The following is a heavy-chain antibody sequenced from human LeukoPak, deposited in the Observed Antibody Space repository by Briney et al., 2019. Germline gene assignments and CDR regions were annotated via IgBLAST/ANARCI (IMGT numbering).Heavy chain of an antibody. V-gene: IGHV3-30-3*01. CDR1: GFTFSSYA. CDR3: AIVGATHFDY. J-gene: IGHJ4*02. D-gene: IGHD1-26*01. CDR2: ISYDGSNK. Sequence: GGSLRLSCAASGFTFSSYAMHWVRQAPGKGLEWVAVISYDGSNKYYADSVKGRFTISRDNSKNTLYLQMNSLRAEDTAVYYCAIVGATHFDYWGQGTLVTVSS.